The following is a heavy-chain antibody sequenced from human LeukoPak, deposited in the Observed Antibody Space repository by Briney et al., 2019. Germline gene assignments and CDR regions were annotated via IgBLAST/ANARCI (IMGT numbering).Heavy chain of an antibody. D-gene: IGHD2-21*01. Sequence: GGSLRLSCTASGFTFSDQHINWVRQAPGKGLEWISSISSGSRNMYYADSVKGRFTISRDDAKNSVDLQMNSLTVDDTAVYYCARGLWGGDCYDYWGQGTLVNVSS. J-gene: IGHJ4*02. V-gene: IGHV3-21*01. CDR2: ISSGSRNM. CDR1: GFTFSDQH. CDR3: ARGLWGGDCYDY.